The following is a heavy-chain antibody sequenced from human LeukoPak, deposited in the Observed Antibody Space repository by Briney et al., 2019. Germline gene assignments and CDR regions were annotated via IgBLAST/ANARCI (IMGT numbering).Heavy chain of an antibody. Sequence: PSGTLSLTCAVSGGSISSSNWWSWVRQPPGKGLEWIGEIYHSGSTNYNPSLKSRVTISVDKSKNQFSLKLSSVTAADTAVYYCASKGYCSGGSCLRGSDPWGQGTLVTVSS. CDR1: GGSISSSNW. V-gene: IGHV4-4*02. CDR3: ASKGYCSGGSCLRGSDP. D-gene: IGHD2-15*01. CDR2: IYHSGST. J-gene: IGHJ5*02.